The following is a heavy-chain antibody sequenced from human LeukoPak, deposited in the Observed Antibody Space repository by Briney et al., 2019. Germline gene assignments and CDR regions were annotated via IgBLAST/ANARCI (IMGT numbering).Heavy chain of an antibody. CDR3: AKPTTGSPTAAGLDY. V-gene: IGHV3-30*02. CDR1: GFTFSSYG. Sequence: PGGSLRLSCAASGFTFSSYGMYWVRQAPGKGLEWVSYISFSGSNVHYADSVKDRFTISRDNSKSTLFLQMNGLRPEDTAVYYCAKPTTGSPTAAGLDYWGQGTLVTVSS. J-gene: IGHJ4*02. CDR2: ISFSGSNV. D-gene: IGHD1-1*01.